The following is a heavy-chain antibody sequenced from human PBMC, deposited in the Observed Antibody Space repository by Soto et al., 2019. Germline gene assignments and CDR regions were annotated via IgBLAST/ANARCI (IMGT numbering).Heavy chain of an antibody. CDR3: AREDVGYSSSWYRYNWFDP. V-gene: IGHV3-7*01. Sequence: PWWSLRLSCASSGFTFSSYWMSWVRQAPGKGLEWVANIKQDGSEKYYVDSVKGRFTISRDNAKNSLYLQMNSLRAEDTAVYYCAREDVGYSSSWYRYNWFDPWGQGTLVTVSS. CDR1: GFTFSSYW. CDR2: IKQDGSEK. D-gene: IGHD6-13*01. J-gene: IGHJ5*02.